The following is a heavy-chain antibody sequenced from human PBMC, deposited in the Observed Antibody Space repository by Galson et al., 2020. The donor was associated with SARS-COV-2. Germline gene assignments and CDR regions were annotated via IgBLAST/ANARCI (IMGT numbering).Heavy chain of an antibody. CDR1: GFTFNRYA. D-gene: IGHD5-12*01. V-gene: IGHV3-23*01. J-gene: IGHJ4*02. CDR3: AKAGGYSVYDLHNFDY. CDR2: ISGSGGST. Sequence: GESLKISCAASGFTFNRYAMSWVRQAPGKGLEWVLVISGSGGSTFFADSVKGRFTISRDNSKNTMSLQMDSLRAEDTAVYYCAKAGGYSVYDLHNFDYWGQGTLVTVSS.